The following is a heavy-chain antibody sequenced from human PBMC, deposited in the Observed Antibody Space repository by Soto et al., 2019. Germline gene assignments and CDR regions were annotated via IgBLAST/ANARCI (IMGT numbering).Heavy chain of an antibody. Sequence: GESLKISCKGSGYSFASYWIGWVRQMPGKDLEWMGIIYPGDSDTRYSPSFQGQVTISADKSLRTAYLQWTSLKATDTALYYCARTRSFTLGFYYDGMDVWGQGTTVTVSS. CDR2: IYPGDSDT. D-gene: IGHD6-6*01. V-gene: IGHV5-51*01. J-gene: IGHJ6*02. CDR1: GYSFASYW. CDR3: ARTRSFTLGFYYDGMDV.